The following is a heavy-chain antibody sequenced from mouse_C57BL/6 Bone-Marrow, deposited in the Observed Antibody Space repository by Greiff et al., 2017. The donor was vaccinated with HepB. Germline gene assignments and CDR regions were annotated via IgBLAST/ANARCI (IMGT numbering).Heavy chain of an antibody. V-gene: IGHV6-6*01. Sequence: EVKLVESGGGLVQPGGSMKLSCAASGFTFSDAWMDWVRQSPEKGLEWVAEIRNKANNHATYYAESVKGRFTISRDDSKSSVYLQMNSLRAEDTGIYYCTRANWERWYFDVWGTGTTVTVSS. CDR3: TRANWERWYFDV. D-gene: IGHD4-1*01. J-gene: IGHJ1*03. CDR1: GFTFSDAW. CDR2: IRNKANNHAT.